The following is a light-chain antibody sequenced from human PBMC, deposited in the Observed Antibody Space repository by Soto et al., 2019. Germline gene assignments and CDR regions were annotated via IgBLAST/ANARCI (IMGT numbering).Light chain of an antibody. CDR1: QSISSF. CDR3: QHYNSYSEA. CDR2: ASS. J-gene: IGKJ1*01. Sequence: DIQMTQSPSSLSASVVDRVTITCRASQSISSFLNWYQQRAGRAPELLIYASSSLQSGVPSRFSGSGSGTEFTLTISSLQPDDFATYYCQHYNSYSEAFGQGTKVDIK. V-gene: IGKV1-5*01.